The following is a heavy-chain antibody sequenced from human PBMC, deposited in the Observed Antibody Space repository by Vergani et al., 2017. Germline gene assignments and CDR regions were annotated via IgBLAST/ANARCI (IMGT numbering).Heavy chain of an antibody. J-gene: IGHJ6*02. Sequence: QVQLQQWGAGLLKPSETLSLTCAVYGGSFSGYYWSWIRQHPGKGLEWIGYIYYSGRTYSNPSLTSRVTISVDTSKNQFSLKLSSVTAADTAVYYCARDRRIAHYGMDVWGQGTTVTVSS. CDR2: IYYSGRT. V-gene: IGHV4-34*01. D-gene: IGHD6-13*01. CDR1: GGSFSGYY. CDR3: ARDRRIAHYGMDV.